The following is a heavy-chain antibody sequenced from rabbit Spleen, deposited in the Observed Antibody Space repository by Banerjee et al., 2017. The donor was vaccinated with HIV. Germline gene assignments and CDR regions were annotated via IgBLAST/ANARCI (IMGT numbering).Heavy chain of an antibody. CDR3: ARDAGTYDYIDVYFNL. CDR1: GVSFSSNSY. V-gene: IGHV1S40*01. D-gene: IGHD4-2*01. Sequence: QSLEESGGDLVKPGASLTLTCTASGVSFSSNSYMCWVRQAPGKGLEWIASIAAGSSGSTWYASWAKGRFTISKTSSTTVTLQMTSLTAADTATYFCARDAGTYDYIDVYFNLWGPGTLVTVS. J-gene: IGHJ4*01. CDR2: IAAGSSGST.